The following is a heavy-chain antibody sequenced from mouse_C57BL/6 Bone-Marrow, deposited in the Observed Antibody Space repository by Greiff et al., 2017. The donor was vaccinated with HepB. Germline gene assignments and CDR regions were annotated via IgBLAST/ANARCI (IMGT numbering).Heavy chain of an antibody. CDR2: IYPGSGNT. CDR1: GYTFTDYY. V-gene: IGHV1-76*01. Sequence: VQLQQSGAELVRPGASVKLSCKASGYTFTDYYINWVKQRPGQGLEWIARIYPGSGNTYYNEKFKGKATLTAEKSSSTAYMQLSSLTSEDSAVYFCARGRGNWAWFAYWGQGTLVTVSA. J-gene: IGHJ3*01. CDR3: ARGRGNWAWFAY. D-gene: IGHD4-1*01.